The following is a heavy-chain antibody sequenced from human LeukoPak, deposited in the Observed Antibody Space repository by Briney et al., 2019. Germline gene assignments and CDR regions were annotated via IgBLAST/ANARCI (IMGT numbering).Heavy chain of an antibody. CDR2: IYTSGST. CDR1: GGSISSGSYY. D-gene: IGHD2-2*01. V-gene: IGHV4-61*02. J-gene: IGHJ2*01. CDR3: ARDTPAAPWYFDL. Sequence: TSETLSLTCTVSGGSISSGSYYWSWIRQPAGKGLEWIGRIYTSGSTNYNPSLKSRVTISVDTSKNQFSLKLSSVTAADTAVYYCARDTPAAPWYFDLWGRGTLVTVSS.